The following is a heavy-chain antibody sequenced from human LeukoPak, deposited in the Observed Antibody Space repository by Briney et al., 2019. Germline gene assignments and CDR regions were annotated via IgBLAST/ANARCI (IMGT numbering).Heavy chain of an antibody. V-gene: IGHV4-59*10. CDR3: ARGFRKAGYYGSGSYTPGDY. Sequence: KTSETLSLTCAVYGGSFSGYYWSWIRQPAGKGLEWIGRLYTSGSTNYNPSLKSRVTMSVDTSKNQFSLKLSSVTAADTAVYYCARGFRKAGYYGSGSYTPGDYWGQGTLVTVSS. CDR2: LYTSGST. D-gene: IGHD3-10*01. J-gene: IGHJ4*02. CDR1: GGSFSGYY.